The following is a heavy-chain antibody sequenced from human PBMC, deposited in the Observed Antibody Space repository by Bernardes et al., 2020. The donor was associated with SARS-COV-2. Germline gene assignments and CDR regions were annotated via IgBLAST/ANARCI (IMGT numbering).Heavy chain of an antibody. CDR1: GFTFSTYW. CDR2: INHSGST. V-gene: IGHV4-34*08. D-gene: IGHD2-2*01. Sequence: GSLRVSCAASGFTFSTYWMSWVRQPPGKGLEWIGEINHSGSTSYNPSLKSRVTISVDNTSKNQFSLKLTSVTAADTAVYYCAKSPAAKRGEDSWGPGTTVHVSS. CDR3: AKSPAAKRGEDS. J-gene: IGHJ3*01.